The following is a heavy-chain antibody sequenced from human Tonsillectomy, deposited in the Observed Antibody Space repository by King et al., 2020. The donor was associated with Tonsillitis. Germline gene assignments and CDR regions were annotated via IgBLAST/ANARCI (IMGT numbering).Heavy chain of an antibody. V-gene: IGHV4-30-4*01. D-gene: IGHD1-7*01. Sequence: VQLQESGPGLVKPSQTLSLICSVSGGSIRTGDFYWSWIRQPPGKGLEWSGDIYYSGTTYDNPSLQGRVSMSVDASKNQFSLKLRSVTAADTAVYYCARGEGTTGGFDYWGQGTLVTVSS. CDR3: ARGEGTTGGFDY. CDR2: IYYSGTT. CDR1: GGSIRTGDFY. J-gene: IGHJ4*02.